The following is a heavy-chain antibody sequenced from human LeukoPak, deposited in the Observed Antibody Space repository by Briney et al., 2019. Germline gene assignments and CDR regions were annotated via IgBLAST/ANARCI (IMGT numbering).Heavy chain of an antibody. V-gene: IGHV4-34*01. D-gene: IGHD3-10*01. CDR1: GGSFSGYY. J-gene: IGHJ6*02. CDR2: INHSGST. Sequence: SETLSLTCAVYGGSFSGYYWSWIRQPPGKGLEWIGEINHSGSTNYNPSLKSRVTISVDTSKNQFSLKLSSVTAADTAVYYCARSFGKYYYYYGMDVRGQGTTVTVSS. CDR3: ARSFGKYYYYYGMDV.